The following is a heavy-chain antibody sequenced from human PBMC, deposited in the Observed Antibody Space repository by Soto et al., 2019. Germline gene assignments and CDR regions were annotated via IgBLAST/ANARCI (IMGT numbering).Heavy chain of an antibody. CDR3: ARGSGYDFRFDY. J-gene: IGHJ4*02. CDR2: IYYSGST. CDR1: GGSISSYY. D-gene: IGHD5-12*01. V-gene: IGHV4-59*01. Sequence: SETLSLTCTVSGGSISSYYWSWIRQPPGKGLEWIGYIYYSGSTNYNPSLKSRVTMSVDTSKNQFSLKLSSVTAADTAVYYCARGSGYDFRFDYWGQGTLVTVSS.